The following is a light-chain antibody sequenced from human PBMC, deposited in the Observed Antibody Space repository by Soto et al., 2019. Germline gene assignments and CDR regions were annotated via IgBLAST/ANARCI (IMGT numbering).Light chain of an antibody. J-gene: IGKJ1*01. CDR3: QQYNNWPLA. V-gene: IGKV3-15*01. Sequence: EIVMTQSPATLSVSPGERATLSCRASQSVSSNLAWYQQKPGQAPRLLIYDASTTATGIPARFSGSGSGTEFTLTISSLQSEDLGVYYCQQYNNWPLAFGQGTKVEIK. CDR2: DAS. CDR1: QSVSSN.